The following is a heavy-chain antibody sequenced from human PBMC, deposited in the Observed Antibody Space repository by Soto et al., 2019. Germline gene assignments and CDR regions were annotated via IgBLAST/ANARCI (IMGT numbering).Heavy chain of an antibody. J-gene: IGHJ4*02. D-gene: IGHD1-26*01. CDR2: IGRDTGAT. Sequence: ASVTVSCKASGYTFTGHNIHWLRQPPEQGPEWMGEIGRDTGATRYAQKFQASVTITRDMSITTVYMELNNLSPDDTAGYYCGGGRSGQIVVFYWGQGTPVTVSS. V-gene: IGHV1-2*02. CDR3: GGGRSGQIVVFY. CDR1: GYTFTGHN.